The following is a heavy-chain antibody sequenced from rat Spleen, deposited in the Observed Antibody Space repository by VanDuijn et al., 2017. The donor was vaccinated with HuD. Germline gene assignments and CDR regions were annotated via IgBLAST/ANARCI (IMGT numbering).Heavy chain of an antibody. CDR1: GFTFSNYG. Sequence: EVQLVESGGGLVQPGSSLKLSCIASGFTFSNYGMTWVRQAPTKGLEWVTSISNGGSNSYYGDSVKGRFTASRDNAKNTLYLQMDSLRSEDTATYYCARAVSSYRMFAYWGQGTLVTVSS. D-gene: IGHD1-2*01. J-gene: IGHJ3*01. V-gene: IGHV5S13*01. CDR2: ISNGGSNS. CDR3: ARAVSSYRMFAY.